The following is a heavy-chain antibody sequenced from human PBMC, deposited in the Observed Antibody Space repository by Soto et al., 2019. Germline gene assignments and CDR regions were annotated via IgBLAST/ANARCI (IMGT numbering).Heavy chain of an antibody. J-gene: IGHJ4*02. CDR3: ARDAYYYDSSGYYLLHYFDY. D-gene: IGHD3-22*01. Sequence: QVQLQESGPGLVKPSQTLSLTCTVSGGSISSGGYYWSWIRQHPGKGLEWIGYIYYSGSTYYNPSLKSRFTISVDTSKNQFSLKLSSVTAADTAVYYCARDAYYYDSSGYYLLHYFDYWGQGTLVTVSS. V-gene: IGHV4-31*03. CDR2: IYYSGST. CDR1: GGSISSGGYY.